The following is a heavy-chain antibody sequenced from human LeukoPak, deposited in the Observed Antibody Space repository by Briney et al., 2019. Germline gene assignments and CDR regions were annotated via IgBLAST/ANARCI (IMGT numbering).Heavy chain of an antibody. Sequence: ASVKVSCKASGYTFTSYDINWVRQATGQGLEWMGWMNPNSGNTGYAQKFQGRVTMTRNTSISTAYMELSRLRSDDTAVYYCARDPRGSSSWRYNWFDPWGQGTLVTVSS. CDR3: ARDPRGSSSWRYNWFDP. CDR1: GYTFTSYD. J-gene: IGHJ5*02. D-gene: IGHD6-13*01. CDR2: MNPNSGNT. V-gene: IGHV1-8*01.